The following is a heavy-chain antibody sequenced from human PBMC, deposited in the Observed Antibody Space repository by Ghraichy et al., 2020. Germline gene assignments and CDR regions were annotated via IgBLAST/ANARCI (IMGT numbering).Heavy chain of an antibody. Sequence: SETLSLTCTVSGGSISSSSYYWGWIRQPPGKGLEWIGSIYYSGSTYYNPSLKSRVTISVDTSKNQFSLKLSSVTAADTAVYYCARGFGSGWPNYYYYYGMDVWGQGTTVTVSS. CDR3: ARGFGSGWPNYYYYYGMDV. CDR2: IYYSGST. J-gene: IGHJ6*02. V-gene: IGHV4-39*01. CDR1: GGSISSSSYY. D-gene: IGHD6-19*01.